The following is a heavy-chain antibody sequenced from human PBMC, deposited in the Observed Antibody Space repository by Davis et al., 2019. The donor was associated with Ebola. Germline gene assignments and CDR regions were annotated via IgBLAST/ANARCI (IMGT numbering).Heavy chain of an antibody. D-gene: IGHD1-26*01. CDR1: GFTFSSYA. CDR3: AKDPQKWELHYYYGMDV. J-gene: IGHJ6*02. V-gene: IGHV3-30-3*01. CDR2: ISYDGSNK. Sequence: GESLKISCAASGFTFSSYAMHWVRQAPGKGLEWVAVISYDGSNKYYADSVKGRFTISRDNSKNTLSLQMNSLRAEDTAVYYCAKDPQKWELHYYYGMDVWGQGTTVTVSS.